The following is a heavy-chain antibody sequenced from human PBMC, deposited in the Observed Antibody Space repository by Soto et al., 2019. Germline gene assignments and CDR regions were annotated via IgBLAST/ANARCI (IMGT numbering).Heavy chain of an antibody. CDR2: ISAYNGNT. CDR3: ATGRGRYNDSPGYYFDF. CDR1: GYTFTSYG. Sequence: ASVKVSCKASGYTFTSYGISWVRQAPGQGLEWMGWISAYNGNTNYAQKLQGRVTMTTDTSTSTAYMELSSLRSEDTAVYYCATGRGRYNDSPGYYFDFWGQGTLVTVSS. D-gene: IGHD3-22*01. J-gene: IGHJ4*02. V-gene: IGHV1-18*01.